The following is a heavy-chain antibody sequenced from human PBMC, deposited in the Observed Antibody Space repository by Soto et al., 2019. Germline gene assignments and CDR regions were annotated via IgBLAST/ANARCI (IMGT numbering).Heavy chain of an antibody. V-gene: IGHV5-51*01. CDR1: GYSYPSYW. CDR3: ARRSGPYAFDV. J-gene: IGHJ3*01. D-gene: IGHD2-15*01. CDR2: IYGSNSDT. Sequence: LGESLKISCRGSGYSYPSYWIGWVRQMPGKGLEWMGLIYGSNSDTRYSPAFQGQVSLSGDRSISTAYLQWSSLKTSDTAIYYCARRSGPYAFDVWGQGTLVTVSS.